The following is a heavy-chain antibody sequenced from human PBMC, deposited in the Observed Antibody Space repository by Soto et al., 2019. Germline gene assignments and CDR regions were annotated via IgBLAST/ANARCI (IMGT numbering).Heavy chain of an antibody. V-gene: IGHV4-4*02. Sequence: QVQLQESGPGLVKPSGTLSLTCAVSSGSISSSNWWSWVRQPPGKGLEWIGEIYHSGSTNYNPSLKSRVTRSVDKSKNQFSLKLSSVTAADTAVYYCARDVERYCSGGSCPRGRYFDLWGRGTLVTVSS. CDR1: SGSISSSNW. CDR3: ARDVERYCSGGSCPRGRYFDL. J-gene: IGHJ2*01. D-gene: IGHD2-15*01. CDR2: IYHSGST.